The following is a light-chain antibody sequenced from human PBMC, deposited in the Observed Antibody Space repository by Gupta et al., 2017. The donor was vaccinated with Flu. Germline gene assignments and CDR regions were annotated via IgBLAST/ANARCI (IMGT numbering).Light chain of an antibody. J-gene: IGLJ3*02. CDR3: AVWDDSLSTWL. CDR1: RSNIGSNS. V-gene: IGLV1-44*01. Sequence: ISCSGSRSNIGSNSVNWYQLVPGAAPRLLIYNTNQRPSGVPDRFSGSKSGTSASLAISGLQSGDETDYACAVWDDSLSTWLFGGGTKVTV. CDR2: NTN.